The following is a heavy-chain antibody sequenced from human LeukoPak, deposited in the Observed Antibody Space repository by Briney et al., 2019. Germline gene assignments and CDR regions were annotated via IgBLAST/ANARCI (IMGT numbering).Heavy chain of an antibody. CDR3: ARHGSIATGAFTY. V-gene: IGHV4-39*01. CDR1: GGSIGRSSYY. Sequence: SETLPLTCSVSGGSIGRSSYYWGWTRQPPGKGLEWIGSIYSGGGTYYNPSLKSRVTISVDTSRNQFSLKLGSVTAADTAVYYCARHGSIATGAFTYWGQGTLVTVSS. J-gene: IGHJ4*02. CDR2: IYSGGGT. D-gene: IGHD6-13*01.